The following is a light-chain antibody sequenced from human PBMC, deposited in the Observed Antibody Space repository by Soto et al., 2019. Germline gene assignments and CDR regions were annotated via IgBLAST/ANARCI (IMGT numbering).Light chain of an antibody. CDR2: GAS. CDR3: QQYGGSPRT. CDR1: QSLSTDY. V-gene: IGKV3-20*01. Sequence: DIVLTQSPGTLSLSPGERATLSCWASQSLSTDYLAWYQQKPGQPPRLLIYGASSRATGIPDRFSGSGSGTDFTLTISRLEPEDFAVYYCQQYGGSPRTFGQGTKVEV. J-gene: IGKJ1*01.